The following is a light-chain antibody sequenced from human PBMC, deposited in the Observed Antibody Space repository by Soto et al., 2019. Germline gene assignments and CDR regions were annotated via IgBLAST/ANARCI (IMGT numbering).Light chain of an antibody. V-gene: IGKV1-39*01. J-gene: IGKJ1*01. Sequence: DIRMTQSPSSLSASVGDRVTITCRASQGVSRYLDWYQQKPGEAPKLLIYAASTLQSGVPSRFSGSGSGTDFNLTISSLQPDDFATYYCQQGYTTPGSFGQGTRVEIK. CDR2: AAS. CDR1: QGVSRY. CDR3: QQGYTTPGS.